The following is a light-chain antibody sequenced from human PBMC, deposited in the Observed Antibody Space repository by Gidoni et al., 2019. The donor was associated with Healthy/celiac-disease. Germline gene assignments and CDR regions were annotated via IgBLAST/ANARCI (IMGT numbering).Light chain of an antibody. Sequence: SYELTQPPSVSVSPGQTASITCSGDKWGDKYACWYQQKPGQSPVLVIYQDSKRPSGSPERFSGSNSGNTATLTISGTQAMDEADYYCQAWDSSVGFGGGTKLT. CDR2: QDS. CDR3: QAWDSSVG. J-gene: IGLJ3*02. CDR1: KWGDKY. V-gene: IGLV3-1*01.